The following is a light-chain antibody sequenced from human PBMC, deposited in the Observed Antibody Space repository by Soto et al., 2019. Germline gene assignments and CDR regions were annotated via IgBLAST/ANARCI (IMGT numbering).Light chain of an antibody. Sequence: EIVLTQSPATLSLSPGERATLSFRASQSVSSYLAWYQQKPGQAPRLLIYDASNRATGIPARFSGRGSGTDFTLTISSLEPEDFAVYYCQQRSNWPLITFGQGTRLE. CDR1: QSVSSY. V-gene: IGKV3-11*01. CDR2: DAS. CDR3: QQRSNWPLIT. J-gene: IGKJ5*01.